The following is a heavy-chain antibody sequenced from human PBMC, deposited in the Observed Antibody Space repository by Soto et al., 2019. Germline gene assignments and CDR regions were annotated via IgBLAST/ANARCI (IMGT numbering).Heavy chain of an antibody. Sequence: PSETLSLTCTVSGGSISSYYWSWIRQPAGKGLEWIGRIYTSGSTNYNPSLKSRVTMSVDTSKNQFSLKLSSVTAADTAVYYCARGIGIAVAGTEWFDPWGQGTLVTVSS. CDR3: ARGIGIAVAGTEWFDP. CDR2: IYTSGST. V-gene: IGHV4-4*07. D-gene: IGHD6-19*01. J-gene: IGHJ5*02. CDR1: GGSISSYY.